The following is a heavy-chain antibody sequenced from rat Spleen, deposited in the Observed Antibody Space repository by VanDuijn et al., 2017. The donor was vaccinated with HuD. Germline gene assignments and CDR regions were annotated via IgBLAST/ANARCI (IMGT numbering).Heavy chain of an antibody. CDR1: GFTFSDYN. CDR2: ISDEGSST. D-gene: IGHD1-7*01. J-gene: IGHJ3*01. CDR3: ARPSYGYPFAY. Sequence: EVQLVESGGGLVRPGRSLKLSCVASGFTFSDYNMAWVRQAPKKGLEWVATISDEGSSTYYRDSVKGRFTISRDNAKSTLYLQMDSLRSEDTATYYCARPSYGYPFAYWGQGTLVTVSS. V-gene: IGHV5-7*01.